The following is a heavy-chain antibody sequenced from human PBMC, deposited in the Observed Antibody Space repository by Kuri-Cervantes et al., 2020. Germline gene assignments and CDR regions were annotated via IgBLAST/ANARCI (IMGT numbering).Heavy chain of an antibody. CDR3: ARDGGIVVNYFDY. V-gene: IGHV1-2*02. D-gene: IGHD2-2*01. CDR1: GYTFTGYY. J-gene: IGHJ4*02. Sequence: ASVKVSCKASGYTFTGYYMHWVRQAPGQGLEWMGWINPNSGGTNYAQKLQGRVTMTTDTSTSTAYMELRSLRSDDTAVYYCARDGGIVVNYFDYWGQGTLVTVSS. CDR2: INPNSGGT.